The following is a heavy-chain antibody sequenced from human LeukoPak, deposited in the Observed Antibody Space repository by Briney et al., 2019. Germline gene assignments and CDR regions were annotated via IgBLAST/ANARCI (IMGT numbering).Heavy chain of an antibody. Sequence: GGSLRLSCAASGFTFSDYYMSWIRQAPGKGLEWVSYISSSGSTIYYADSVKGRLTISRDNAKNSLYLQMNSLRAEDTAVYYCAREGEEDFWSGYWYYYYYMDVWGKGTTVTVSS. CDR1: GFTFSDYY. J-gene: IGHJ6*03. CDR2: ISSSGSTI. V-gene: IGHV3-11*04. CDR3: AREGEEDFWSGYWYYYYYMDV. D-gene: IGHD3-3*01.